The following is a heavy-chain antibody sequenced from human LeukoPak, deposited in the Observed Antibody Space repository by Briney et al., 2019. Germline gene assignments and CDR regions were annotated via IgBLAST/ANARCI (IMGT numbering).Heavy chain of an antibody. J-gene: IGHJ3*02. CDR1: GGSISSSSYY. CDR3: ARDETENYGSHAFDI. CDR2: IYYSGST. D-gene: IGHD3-10*01. Sequence: PSETLSLTCTVSGGSISSSSYYWGWIRQPPGKGLEWIGSIYYSGSTYYNPSLKSRVTISVDTSKNQFSLKLSSVTAADTAVYYCARDETENYGSHAFDIWGQGTMVTVSS. V-gene: IGHV4-39*07.